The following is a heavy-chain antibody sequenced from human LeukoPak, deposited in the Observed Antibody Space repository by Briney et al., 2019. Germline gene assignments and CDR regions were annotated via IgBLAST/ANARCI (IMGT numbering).Heavy chain of an antibody. CDR1: GYSFTSYW. CDR3: ASRSDYYDSSGYYPYYYYGMDV. Sequence: GESLKISCKGSGYSFTSYWIGWVRQMPGEGLEWMGIIYPGDSDTRYSPSFQGQVTISADKSISTAYLQWSSLKASDTAMYYCASRSDYYDSSGYYPYYYYGMDVWGQGTTVTVSS. J-gene: IGHJ6*02. CDR2: IYPGDSDT. V-gene: IGHV5-51*01. D-gene: IGHD3-22*01.